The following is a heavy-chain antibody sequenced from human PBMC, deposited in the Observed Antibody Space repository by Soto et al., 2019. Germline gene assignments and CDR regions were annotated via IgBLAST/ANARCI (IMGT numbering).Heavy chain of an antibody. D-gene: IGHD2-2*02. CDR3: AKGGCSSTSCYRYYYYGMEV. J-gene: IGHJ6*02. V-gene: IGHV3-30*18. CDR2: ISYDGSNK. Sequence: QVQLVESGGGVVQPGRSLRLSCAASGFTFSSYGMHLVRQAPGKGLEWVAVISYDGSNKYYADSVKGRFTISRDNSKNTLYLQMNSLRAEDTAVYYCAKGGCSSTSCYRYYYYGMEVWGQGTTVTVSS. CDR1: GFTFSSYG.